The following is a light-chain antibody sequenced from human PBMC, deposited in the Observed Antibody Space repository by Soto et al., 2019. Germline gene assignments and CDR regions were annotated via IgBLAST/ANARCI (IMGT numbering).Light chain of an antibody. J-gene: IGKJ5*01. CDR2: GAS. V-gene: IGKV1-6*02. CDR3: QQYYRSSIT. CDR1: QDIGND. Sequence: IQMTQSPSSLSVSVTDRVTITCRASQDIGNDLGWYQQRPGEAPELLLYGASTLRSGVPSRFSGSGSGTHFALTINNLQPEDSATYYCQQYYRSSITFGQGTRLEIK.